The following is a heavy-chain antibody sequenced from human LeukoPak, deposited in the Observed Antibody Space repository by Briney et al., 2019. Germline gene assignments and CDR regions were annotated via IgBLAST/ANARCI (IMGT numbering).Heavy chain of an antibody. V-gene: IGHV3-21*04. J-gene: IGHJ4*02. CDR2: ISSSSSYI. Sequence: PGGSLRLSCAASGFTFSSYSMNWVRQAPGKGLEWVSSISSSSSYIYYADSVKGRFTISRDNSKNTLYLQMNSLRAEDTAVYYCAKDEMTDYWGQGTLVTVSS. CDR1: GFTFSSYS. CDR3: AKDEMTDY.